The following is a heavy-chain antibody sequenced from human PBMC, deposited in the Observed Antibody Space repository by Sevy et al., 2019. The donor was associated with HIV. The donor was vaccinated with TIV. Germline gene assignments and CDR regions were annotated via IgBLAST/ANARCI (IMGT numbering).Heavy chain of an antibody. D-gene: IGHD1-1*01. CDR2: ITWDGDST. J-gene: IGHJ4*02. CDR1: GFTFDDYP. Sequence: GSLRLSCAASGFTFDDYPMHWVRQAPGKRLEWVSLITWDGDSTYYADSVKGRFTISRDNSENSLYLQMNSLRAEDTALYYCAKDMGFTGTFPLDYWGQGTLVTVSS. CDR3: AKDMGFTGTFPLDY. V-gene: IGHV3-43D*04.